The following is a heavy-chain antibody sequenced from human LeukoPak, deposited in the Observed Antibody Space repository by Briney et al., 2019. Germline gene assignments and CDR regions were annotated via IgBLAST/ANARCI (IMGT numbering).Heavy chain of an antibody. CDR3: ARTLNWSDP. V-gene: IGHV4-59*01. J-gene: IGHJ5*02. CDR2: IYYSGST. CDR1: GGSISSYY. Sequence: SETLSLTCTVSGGSISSYYWSWIRQPPGKGLEWIGYIYYSGSTNYNPSLKSRVTISVDTSKNQFSLKLSSVTAADTAVYYCARTLNWSDPWGQGTLVTVSS.